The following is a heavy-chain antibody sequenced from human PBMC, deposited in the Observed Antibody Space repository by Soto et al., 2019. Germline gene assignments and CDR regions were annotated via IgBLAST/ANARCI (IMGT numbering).Heavy chain of an antibody. D-gene: IGHD3-10*01. V-gene: IGHV4-61*08. CDR3: AGITVDTYITYWFDP. CDR1: GDSVTSGDYY. J-gene: IGHJ5*01. CDR2: IYYSGNT. Sequence: ETLSLTCPVSGDSVTSGDYYWSWIRQPPGKGLEWIGYIYYSGNTNYSPSLKSRVAISLDTSHNQFSLKLSSVTAADTAVYFCAGITVDTYITYWFDPWGQGTLVTVSS.